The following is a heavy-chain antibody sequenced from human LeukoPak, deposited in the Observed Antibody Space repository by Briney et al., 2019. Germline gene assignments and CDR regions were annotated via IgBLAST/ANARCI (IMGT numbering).Heavy chain of an antibody. J-gene: IGHJ4*02. CDR2: MSRSGDII. V-gene: IGHV3-48*01. CDR1: GFTFSDYN. D-gene: IGHD3-10*01. Sequence: GGSLRLSCAASGFTFSDYNMNWVRQVPGKGLESVSYMSRSGDIIYYADSVKGRFTISRDNAKNSLYLQMNSLRAKDTAVYYCARDVYYGSGSPRLDYWGQGTLVTVSS. CDR3: ARDVYYGSGSPRLDY.